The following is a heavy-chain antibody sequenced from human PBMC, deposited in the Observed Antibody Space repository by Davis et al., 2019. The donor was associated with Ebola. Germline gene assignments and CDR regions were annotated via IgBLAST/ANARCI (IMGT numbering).Heavy chain of an antibody. Sequence: PGGSLRLSCAASGFTFSSYGMHWVRQAPGKGLEWVAVIWYDGSNKYYADSVKGRFTISRDNSKNTLYLQMNSLRAEDTAVYYCARGDVRGSLQYYFDYWGQGTLVTVSS. J-gene: IGHJ4*02. V-gene: IGHV3-33*01. CDR2: IWYDGSNK. CDR1: GFTFSSYG. D-gene: IGHD3-16*01. CDR3: ARGDVRGSLQYYFDY.